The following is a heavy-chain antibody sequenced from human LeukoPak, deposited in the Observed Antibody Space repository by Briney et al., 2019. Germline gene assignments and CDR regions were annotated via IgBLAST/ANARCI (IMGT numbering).Heavy chain of an antibody. CDR3: AVGAYYQFDF. J-gene: IGHJ4*02. CDR1: VYPFTIYR. V-gene: IGHV1-18*01. Sequence: ASVKLSCKCTVYPFTIYRISWVRQAPGQCLEWLGWISAYNGHTQYGQNVQGRVTMTTATSTTTAYLELRNLTSDDTAVYFCAVGAYYQFDFWGQGTLVTVSS. D-gene: IGHD1-26*01. CDR2: ISAYNGHT.